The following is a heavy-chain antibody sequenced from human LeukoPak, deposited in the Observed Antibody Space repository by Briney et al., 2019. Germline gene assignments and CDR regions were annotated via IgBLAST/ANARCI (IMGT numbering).Heavy chain of an antibody. CDR1: GGSISSNY. J-gene: IGHJ3*02. CDR2: IYYSGST. Sequence: SETLSLTCTVSGGSISSNYWSWIRQPPGKGLEWIGYIYYSGSTNYNPSLKSRVTLSVDTSKNQFSLRLSSVTAADTAMYYCARANYGFDAFDIWGQGTMVTVSS. CDR3: ARANYGFDAFDI. D-gene: IGHD3-3*01. V-gene: IGHV4-59*01.